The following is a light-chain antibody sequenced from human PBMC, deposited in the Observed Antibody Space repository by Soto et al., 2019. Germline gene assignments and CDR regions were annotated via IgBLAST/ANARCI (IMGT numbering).Light chain of an antibody. Sequence: QSVLTQPPSVSGAPGQRVTISCTGSSSNIGAGYDVHWYQQLPGTAPKLLIYGNSNRPSGGPDRFSGSKSGTSASLAITGLQAEDEADYYCQSYDSSLSAYGFGTGTKVTVL. V-gene: IGLV1-40*01. CDR2: GNS. J-gene: IGLJ1*01. CDR1: SSNIGAGYD. CDR3: QSYDSSLSAYG.